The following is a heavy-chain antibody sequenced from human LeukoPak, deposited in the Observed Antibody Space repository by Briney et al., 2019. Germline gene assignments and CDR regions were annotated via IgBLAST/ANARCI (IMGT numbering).Heavy chain of an antibody. D-gene: IGHD3-10*01. CDR2: ISSSSSYI. V-gene: IGHV3-21*01. CDR3: ARDHMVRGVIITGYYGMDV. J-gene: IGHJ6*02. CDR1: GFTFSSYS. Sequence: GGSLILSCAASGFTFSSYSMNWVRQAPGKGLEWVSSISSSSSYIYYADSVKGRFTISRDNAKNSLYLQMNSLRAEDTAVYYCARDHMVRGVIITGYYGMDVWGQGTTVTVSS.